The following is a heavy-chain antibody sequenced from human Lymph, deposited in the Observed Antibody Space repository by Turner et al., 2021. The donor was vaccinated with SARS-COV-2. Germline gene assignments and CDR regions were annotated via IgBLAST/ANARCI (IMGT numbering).Heavy chain of an antibody. D-gene: IGHD5-18*01. Sequence: EVQRAEAGGGLAQPGGSPSLTCAVSGFTVRSSYMSWVRQAPRKELEWVSVIYSGGSTYCADSVKGRFTISRDNTKNTLYLQMNSLRAEDTAVYYCARAWGRYSYGFDYWGQGTLVTVSS. V-gene: IGHV3-66*01. CDR3: ARAWGRYSYGFDY. CDR1: GFTVRSSY. CDR2: IYSGGST. J-gene: IGHJ4*02.